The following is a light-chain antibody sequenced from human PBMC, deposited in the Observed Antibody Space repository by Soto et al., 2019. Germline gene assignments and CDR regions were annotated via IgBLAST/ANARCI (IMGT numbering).Light chain of an antibody. Sequence: DIEMTQSPDSLAVSLGERATINCKSSQSVLYSSNNKNYLAWYQQKLGQSPKLLIYWASTRESGVPDRFSGSGSGTDFTLSISSLQAEDVAVYYCQQYYSTPYTFGQGTKLEIK. J-gene: IGKJ2*01. CDR2: WAS. V-gene: IGKV4-1*01. CDR3: QQYYSTPYT. CDR1: QSVLYSSNNKNY.